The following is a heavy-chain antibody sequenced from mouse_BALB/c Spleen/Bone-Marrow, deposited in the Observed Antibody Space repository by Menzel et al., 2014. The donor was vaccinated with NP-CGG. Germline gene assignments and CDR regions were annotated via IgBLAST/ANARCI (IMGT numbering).Heavy chain of an antibody. CDR1: GYAFSSYW. Sequence: VHLVESGAELVRPGSSVKISCKASGYAFSSYWMNWVKQRPGQGLEWIGQIYPGDSDTDYNGKFKGKATLTADKSSNTAHMQLPTLTSEDSAVYFLARGGVPVAYWGQATTLTVSP. CDR3: ARGGVPVAY. CDR2: IYPGDSDT. J-gene: IGHJ2*01. V-gene: IGHV1-80*01.